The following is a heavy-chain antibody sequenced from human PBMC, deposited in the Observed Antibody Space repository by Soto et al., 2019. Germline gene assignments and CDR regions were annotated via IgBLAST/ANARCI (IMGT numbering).Heavy chain of an antibody. CDR2: IYYSGST. Sequence: SETLSLTCTVSGGSISSYYWSWIRQPPGKGLEWIGYIYYSGSTNYNPSLKSRVTISVDTSKNQFSLKLSSVTAADTAVYYCARQILVVPAAMARYYYYYYMDVWGKGTTVTVSS. D-gene: IGHD2-2*01. CDR3: ARQILVVPAAMARYYYYYYMDV. V-gene: IGHV4-59*01. J-gene: IGHJ6*03. CDR1: GGSISSYY.